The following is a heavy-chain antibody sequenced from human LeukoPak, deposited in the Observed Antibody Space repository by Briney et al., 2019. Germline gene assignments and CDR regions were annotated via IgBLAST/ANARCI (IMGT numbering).Heavy chain of an antibody. CDR2: MNPNSGNT. Sequence: ASVKVSCKASGYTFTSYDINWVRQATGQGLEWMGWMNPNSGNTGYAQKFQGRVTITRNTSISTAYIELSNLRSEDTAVHYCARGSGRSGVYYMDVWGKGTTVTVSS. J-gene: IGHJ6*03. CDR3: ARGSGRSGVYYMDV. D-gene: IGHD6-19*01. V-gene: IGHV1-8*03. CDR1: GYTFTSYD.